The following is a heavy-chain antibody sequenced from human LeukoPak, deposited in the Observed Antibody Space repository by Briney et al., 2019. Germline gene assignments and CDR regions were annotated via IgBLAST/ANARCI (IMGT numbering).Heavy chain of an antibody. J-gene: IGHJ4*02. CDR2: INHSGST. Sequence: PSETLSLTCAVYGGSFSGYYWSWIRQPPGKGLEWIGEINHSGSTNYNPSLKSRVTISVDTSKNQFSLKLSSVTAADTAVYYCARGASHRIFDYWGQGTLVTVSS. D-gene: IGHD2-2*01. V-gene: IGHV4-34*01. CDR1: GGSFSGYY. CDR3: ARGASHRIFDY.